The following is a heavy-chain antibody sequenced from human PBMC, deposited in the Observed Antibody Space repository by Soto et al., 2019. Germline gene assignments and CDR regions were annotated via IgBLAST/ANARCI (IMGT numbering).Heavy chain of an antibody. J-gene: IGHJ6*03. D-gene: IGHD3-3*01. CDR2: ISYDGSNK. Sequence: GGSLRLSCAASGFTFSSYGMHWVRQAPGKGLEWVAVISYDGSNKYYADSVKGRFTISRDNSKNTLYLQMNSLRAEDTAVYYCAKVSYDFWSGSPIYYYYMDVWGKGTTVTVSS. V-gene: IGHV3-30*18. CDR1: GFTFSSYG. CDR3: AKVSYDFWSGSPIYYYYMDV.